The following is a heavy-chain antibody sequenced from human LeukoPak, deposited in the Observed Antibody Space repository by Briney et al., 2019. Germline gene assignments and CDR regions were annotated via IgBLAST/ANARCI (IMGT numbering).Heavy chain of an antibody. Sequence: SETLSLTCTVSGGSISSNYWSWIRQPPGKGLEWIGYIYYSGSTNYNPSLRSRVTISVDTSKNQFSLKLSSATAADTAVYFCARRAINSVMFDYWGQGTLVTVSS. CDR3: ARRAINSVMFDY. CDR2: IYYSGST. D-gene: IGHD3-16*01. V-gene: IGHV4-59*08. J-gene: IGHJ4*02. CDR1: GGSISSNY.